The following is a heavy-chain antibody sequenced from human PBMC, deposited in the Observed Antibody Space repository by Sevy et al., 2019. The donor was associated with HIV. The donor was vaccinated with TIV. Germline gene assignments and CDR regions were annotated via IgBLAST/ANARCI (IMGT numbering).Heavy chain of an antibody. J-gene: IGHJ4*02. CDR3: AKVGSDFWSGYHMGGGFDY. D-gene: IGHD3-3*01. CDR1: GFTFSSYA. Sequence: GGSLRLSCAASGFTFSSYAMSRVRQAPGKGLEWVSAISGSGGSTYYADSVKGRFTISRDNSKNTLYLQMNSLRAEDTAVYYCAKVGSDFWSGYHMGGGFDYWGQGTLVTVSS. CDR2: ISGSGGST. V-gene: IGHV3-23*01.